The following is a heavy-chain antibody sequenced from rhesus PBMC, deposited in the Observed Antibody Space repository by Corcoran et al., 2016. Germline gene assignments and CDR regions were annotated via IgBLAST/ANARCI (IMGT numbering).Heavy chain of an antibody. CDR1: GFTVSDAY. Sequence: EVQLVESGGGLVQPGGSLRLSCAASGFTVSDAYMCLVRQAPGKGPEGVGFIRNKANGWTAEYAASVKGRFTISRDDSQNIACLQMSSLKTEDTAVYYCARDQIKSWGQGVLVTVSS. CDR3: ARDQIKS. J-gene: IGHJ4*01. V-gene: IGHV3S22*01. CDR2: IRNKANGWTA. D-gene: IGHD6-19*01.